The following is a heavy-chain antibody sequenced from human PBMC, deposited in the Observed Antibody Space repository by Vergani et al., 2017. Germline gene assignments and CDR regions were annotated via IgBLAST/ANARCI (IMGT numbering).Heavy chain of an antibody. J-gene: IGHJ3*02. CDR3: ASPRPGIAVAGTDLNAFDI. V-gene: IGHV5-10-1*03. Sequence: EVQLVQSGAEVQKPGESLRISCQGSGYSFTSYWISWVRQMPGKGLEWMGRIDPSDSYTNYSPSFQGHVTISADKSISTAYLQWSSLKASDTAMYYCASPRPGIAVAGTDLNAFDIWGQGKMVTVSS. CDR2: IDPSDSYT. D-gene: IGHD6-19*01. CDR1: GYSFTSYW.